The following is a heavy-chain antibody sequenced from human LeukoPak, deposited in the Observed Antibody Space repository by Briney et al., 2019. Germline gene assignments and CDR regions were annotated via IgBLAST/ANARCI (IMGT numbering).Heavy chain of an antibody. Sequence: PSETLSLTCAVYGGSFSGYYWSWIRQPPGKGLEWIGEINHSGSTNYNPSLKSRVTISVDTSKNQFSLKLSSVTAADTAVYYCAREYYYDSSGYSILNPFDYWGQGTLVTVSS. CDR2: INHSGST. CDR3: AREYYYDSSGYSILNPFDY. V-gene: IGHV4-34*01. CDR1: GGSFSGYY. D-gene: IGHD3-22*01. J-gene: IGHJ4*02.